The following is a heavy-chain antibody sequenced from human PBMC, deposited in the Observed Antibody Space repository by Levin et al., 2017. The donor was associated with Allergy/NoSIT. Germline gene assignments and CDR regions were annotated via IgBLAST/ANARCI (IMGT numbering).Heavy chain of an antibody. J-gene: IGHJ6*02. Sequence: GASVKVSCAASGFTFSSYEMNWVRQAPGKGLEWVSYISSSGSTIYYADSVKGRFTISRDNAKNSLYLQMNSLRAEDTAVYYCAREGVAAAVYYYGMDVWGQGTTVTVSS. CDR1: GFTFSSYE. CDR3: AREGVAAAVYYYGMDV. V-gene: IGHV3-48*03. D-gene: IGHD6-13*01. CDR2: ISSSGSTI.